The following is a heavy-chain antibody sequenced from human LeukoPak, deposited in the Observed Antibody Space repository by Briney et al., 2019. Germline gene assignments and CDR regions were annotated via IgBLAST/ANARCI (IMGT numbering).Heavy chain of an antibody. Sequence: SETLSLTCTVSGGSISSGSYYWSWIRQPAGKGLEWIGRIYTSGSTNYNPSLKSRVTISVDTSKNQFSLKLSSVTAADTAVYYCASYFKDYSDFWGQGTLVTVSS. CDR3: ASYFKDYSDF. CDR2: IYTSGST. V-gene: IGHV4-61*02. CDR1: GGSISSGSYY. D-gene: IGHD3-10*01. J-gene: IGHJ4*02.